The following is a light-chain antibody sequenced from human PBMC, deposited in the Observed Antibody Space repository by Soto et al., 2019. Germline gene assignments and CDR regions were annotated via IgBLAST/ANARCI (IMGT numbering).Light chain of an antibody. CDR3: SSYTSSSTLYV. V-gene: IGLV2-14*01. CDR1: SSDVGGYNY. CDR2: DVT. Sequence: QSVLTQPASVSASPGQSITISCTGTSSDVGGYNYVSWYQQHPGKAPKLLIYDVTNRPSGVSNRFSGSESGNTASLTISGLQAEDEADYYCSSYTSSSTLYVFGTGTKLTVL. J-gene: IGLJ1*01.